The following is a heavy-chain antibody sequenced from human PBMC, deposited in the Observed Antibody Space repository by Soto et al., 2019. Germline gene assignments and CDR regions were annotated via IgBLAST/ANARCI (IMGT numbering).Heavy chain of an antibody. V-gene: IGHV4-39*01. CDR1: TDSSSFTNSY. CDR3: ARHRIEVVWRGFDF. J-gene: IGHJ4*02. Sequence: KSSETLSLTCTVSTDSSSFTNSYWGWIRQPPGKGLQWIGSSSYNGGTFYNPSLKGRVVISFDTPKKQSSLQVTSVTAADTAVYFCARHRIEVVWRGFDFWGQGSPVTVSS. D-gene: IGHD3-10*01. CDR2: SSYNGGT.